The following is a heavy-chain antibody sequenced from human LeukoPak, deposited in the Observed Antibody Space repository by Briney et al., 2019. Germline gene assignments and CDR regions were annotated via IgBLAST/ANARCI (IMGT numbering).Heavy chain of an antibody. Sequence: ASVKVSCKASGYTFTSYYMHWVRQAPGQGLEWMGIINPSGGSTSYAQKFQGRVTMTRDTSTSTVYMELSSLRPEDTAVYYCARDQMEIAAAEDYFDYWGQGTLVTVSS. J-gene: IGHJ4*02. CDR2: INPSGGST. V-gene: IGHV1-46*03. CDR1: GYTFTSYY. CDR3: ARDQMEIAAAEDYFDY. D-gene: IGHD6-13*01.